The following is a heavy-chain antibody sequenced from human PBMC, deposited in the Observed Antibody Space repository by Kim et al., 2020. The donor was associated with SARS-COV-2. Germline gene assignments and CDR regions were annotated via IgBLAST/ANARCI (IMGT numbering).Heavy chain of an antibody. CDR1: GFTFDDYA. CDR2: ISWNSGSI. Sequence: SLRLSCAASGFTFDDYAMHWVRQAPGKGLEWVSGISWNSGSIGYADSVKGRFTISRDNAKNSLYLQMNSLRAEDTALYYCAKDIVRYYDFWSGSFDYWGQGTLVTVSS. V-gene: IGHV3-9*01. CDR3: AKDIVRYYDFWSGSFDY. D-gene: IGHD3-3*01. J-gene: IGHJ4*02.